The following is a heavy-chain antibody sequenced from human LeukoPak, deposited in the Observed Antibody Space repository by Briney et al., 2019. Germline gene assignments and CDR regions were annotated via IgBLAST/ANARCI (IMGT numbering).Heavy chain of an antibody. Sequence: PSETLSLTCTVSGGSISSYYWSWIRQPPGEGLEWIGYIYYSGSTNYNPSLKSRVTISVDASKNQFSLKLNSVTAADTAVYYCARSRGTGFIFDYWGQGTLVTVSS. CDR2: IYYSGST. D-gene: IGHD3-10*01. CDR3: ARSRGTGFIFDY. CDR1: GGSISSYY. V-gene: IGHV4-59*01. J-gene: IGHJ4*02.